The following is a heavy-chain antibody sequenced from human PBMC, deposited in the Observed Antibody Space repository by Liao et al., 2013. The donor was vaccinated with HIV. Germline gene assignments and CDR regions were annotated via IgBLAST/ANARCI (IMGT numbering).Heavy chain of an antibody. CDR3: ARDWAFVDWYFDL. J-gene: IGHJ2*01. D-gene: IGHD2-21*01. CDR1: GGSISSSSYY. CDR2: IYYSGST. V-gene: IGHV4-39*07. Sequence: QLQLQESGPRLVKPSETLSLTCTVSGGSISSSSYYWGWIRQPPGKGLGWIGSIYYSGSTYYNPSLKSRVTISVDTSKNQFSLKLSSVTAADTAVYYCARDWAFVDWYFDLWGRGTLVTVSS.